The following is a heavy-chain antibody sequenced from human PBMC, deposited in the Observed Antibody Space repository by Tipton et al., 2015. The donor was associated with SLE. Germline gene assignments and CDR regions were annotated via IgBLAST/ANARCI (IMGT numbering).Heavy chain of an antibody. V-gene: IGHV3-64*01. J-gene: IGHJ4*02. CDR1: GFTFSSYA. D-gene: IGHD3-10*01. CDR2: ISSNGGST. CDR3: AGVRGPMVQGVLDY. Sequence: GSLRLSCAASGFTFSSYAMHWVRQAPGKGLEYVSAISSNGGSTYYANSVKGRFTISRDNSKNTLYLQMGSLRAEDMAVYYCAGVRGPMVQGVLDYWGQGTLVTVSS.